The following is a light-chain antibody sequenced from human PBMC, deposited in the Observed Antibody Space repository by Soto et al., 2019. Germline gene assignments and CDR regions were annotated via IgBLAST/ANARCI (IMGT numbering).Light chain of an antibody. J-gene: IGLJ3*02. CDR1: TSDVGGFDS. V-gene: IGLV2-14*01. Sequence: QSVLTQPASVSGSPGQSINISCTATTSDVGGFDSVSWYQQHPGTAPRVIIYEVSNRPSGVSYRFSGSKSANTASLTISGLQADDEADYYCSSYTTSNTWLFGGGTKVTVL. CDR2: EVS. CDR3: SSYTTSNTWL.